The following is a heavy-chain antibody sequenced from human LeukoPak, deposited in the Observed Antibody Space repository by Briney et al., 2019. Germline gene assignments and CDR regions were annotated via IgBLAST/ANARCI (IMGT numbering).Heavy chain of an antibody. CDR3: ARDPTATYYYFYGKDV. D-gene: IGHD1-1*01. V-gene: IGHV3-33*01. Sequence: GSSLRLSCAASGLTYSSYGMHWVRHAPGKGLEEVAVIWYDGSNKYYAAYEKGRFTITRNNTKNTLNLQMNSLRAEDTAVYYCARDPTATYYYFYGKDVWGQGTTVTVSS. J-gene: IGHJ6*02. CDR2: IWYDGSNK. CDR1: GLTYSSYG.